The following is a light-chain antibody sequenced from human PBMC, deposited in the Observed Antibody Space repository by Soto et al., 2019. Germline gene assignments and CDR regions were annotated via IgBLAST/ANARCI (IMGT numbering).Light chain of an antibody. CDR2: GAS. CDR3: QQYGSSPIT. J-gene: IGKJ5*01. CDR1: QSVSSSY. Sequence: EIVFTQSPVTLSLSPGERATLSCRASQSVSSSYLAWYKQKPGQAPRVLSYGASSRATGIPDRFSGSGSGTEFTLTISRLQPEDFEVYYCQQYGSSPITFGQGTRLEIK. V-gene: IGKV3-20*01.